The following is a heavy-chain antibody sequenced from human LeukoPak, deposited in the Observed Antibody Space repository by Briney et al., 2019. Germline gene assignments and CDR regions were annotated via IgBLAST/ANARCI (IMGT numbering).Heavy chain of an antibody. V-gene: IGHV4-59*08. D-gene: IGHD2/OR15-2a*01. J-gene: IGHJ4*02. Sequence: PSETLSLTCTVSGGSISSYYWSWIRQPPGKGLEWIAYISDIGSINHNPSLKSRVTISLDTSKNQFSLKLSSVTAADTAVYYCAGHHPRNTVDFWGQGTLVTVSS. CDR1: GGSISSYY. CDR3: AGHHPRNTVDF. CDR2: ISDIGSI.